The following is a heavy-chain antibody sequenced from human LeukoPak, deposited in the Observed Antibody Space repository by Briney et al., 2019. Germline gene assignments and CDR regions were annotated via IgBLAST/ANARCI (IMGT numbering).Heavy chain of an antibody. CDR3: ARDLGDGYSPFDY. CDR1: RFIFSTYN. J-gene: IGHJ4*02. Sequence: GGSLRLSCAASRFIFSTYNMNWVRQAPGKGLEWVSFISSSSSYKFYADSVTGRFTISRDNAKSSLYLQMNSLRADDTAVYFCARDLGDGYSPFDYWGQGTLVTVSS. CDR2: ISSSSSYK. D-gene: IGHD5-24*01. V-gene: IGHV3-21*01.